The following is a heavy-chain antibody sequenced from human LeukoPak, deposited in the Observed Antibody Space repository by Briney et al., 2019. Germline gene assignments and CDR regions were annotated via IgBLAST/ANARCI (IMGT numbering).Heavy chain of an antibody. CDR1: GGSFSGYY. CDR2: INHSGST. Sequence: SETLSLTCAVYGGSFSGYYWGWIRQPPGKGLEWIGEINHSGSTNYNPSLKSRVTISVDTSKNQFSLKLSSVTAADTAVYYCAKFPRGYCSSTSCYTRGRPRWFDPWGQGTLVTVSS. V-gene: IGHV4-34*01. J-gene: IGHJ5*02. D-gene: IGHD2-2*02. CDR3: AKFPRGYCSSTSCYTRGRPRWFDP.